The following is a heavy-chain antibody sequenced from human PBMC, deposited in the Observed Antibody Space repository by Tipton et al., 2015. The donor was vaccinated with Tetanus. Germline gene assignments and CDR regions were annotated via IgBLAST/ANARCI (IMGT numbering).Heavy chain of an antibody. CDR3: ARGMAEASNCGGDCYSDY. CDR2: ISSSSRYI. CDR1: GFTLSRYT. D-gene: IGHD2-21*02. V-gene: IGHV3-21*01. J-gene: IGHJ4*02. Sequence: SLRLSCAASGFTLSRYTMNWVRQAPGKGLEWVSSISSSSRYIYYADSVKGRFTISRDNAKSSLYLQMNSLRAEDTAVYSCARGMAEASNCGGDCYSDYWGQGTLVTVSS.